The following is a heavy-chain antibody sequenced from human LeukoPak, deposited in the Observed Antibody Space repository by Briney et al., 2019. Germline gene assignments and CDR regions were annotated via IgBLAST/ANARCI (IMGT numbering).Heavy chain of an antibody. J-gene: IGHJ3*02. CDR2: IYHSGST. CDR3: ARSPYGDAFDI. Sequence: KPSQTLSLTCTVSGGSISSGGYYWSWIRQPPGKGLEWIGYIYHSGSTYYNPSLKSRVTISVDRSKNQFSLKLSSVTAADTAVYYCARSPYGDAFDIWGQGTMVTVSS. V-gene: IGHV4-30-2*01. CDR1: GGSISSGGYY. D-gene: IGHD4-17*01.